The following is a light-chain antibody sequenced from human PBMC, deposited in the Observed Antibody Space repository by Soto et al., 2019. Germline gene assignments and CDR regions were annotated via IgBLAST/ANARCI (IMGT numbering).Light chain of an antibody. J-gene: IGKJ5*01. CDR2: TGS. V-gene: IGKV1-12*01. Sequence: DIQMTQSPSYVSASVGDRVTITCRASQGIKNWLAWYQQKPGRAPNLLIYTGSSLQSGVPSRFSGSGSGTDFTLTINSLQPEDFAVYYCQQRSNWPPLTFGQGTRLEIK. CDR3: QQRSNWPPLT. CDR1: QGIKNW.